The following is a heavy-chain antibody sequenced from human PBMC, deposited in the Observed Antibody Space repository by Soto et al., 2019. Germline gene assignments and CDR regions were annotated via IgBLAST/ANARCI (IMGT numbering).Heavy chain of an antibody. Sequence: PGGSLRLSCAASGFNFSNHWMHWVRQRPAEGLVWVSRITSDGKSKAYAESVKGRFAISRDNAKNTLYLQMNGLTAEDTAVYYCARESGDWHLNWLHPCGEGTMVTVYS. D-gene: IGHD2-21*02. CDR2: ITSDGKSK. V-gene: IGHV3-74*01. CDR3: ARESGDWHLNWLHP. CDR1: GFNFSNHW. J-gene: IGHJ5*02.